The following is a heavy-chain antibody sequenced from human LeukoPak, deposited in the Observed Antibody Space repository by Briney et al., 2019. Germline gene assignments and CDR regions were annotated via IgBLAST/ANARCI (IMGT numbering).Heavy chain of an antibody. V-gene: IGHV4-39*01. CDR1: GGSISGSSHY. CDR3: ARNISVILEPARRIAYNWFDP. CDR2: VYYSGST. Sequence: PSETLSLTCTVSGGSISGSSHYWAWIREPPGKGLEWIGIVYYSGSTSYNPSLKSRVTISVDTSANQFSLKVTSVTAADTAIYYCARNISVILEPARRIAYNWFDPWGQGTLVTVSS. D-gene: IGHD3-22*01. J-gene: IGHJ5*02.